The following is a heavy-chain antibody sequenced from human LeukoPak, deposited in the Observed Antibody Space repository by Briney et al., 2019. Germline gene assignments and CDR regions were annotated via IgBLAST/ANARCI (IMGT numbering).Heavy chain of an antibody. CDR3: ARDGNPWNLDV. D-gene: IGHD1-14*01. J-gene: IGHJ2*01. V-gene: IGHV4-59*01. CDR1: GGSLSSYY. CDR2: IYYSGRT. Sequence: SETLSLTCTVSGGSLSSYYWTWLRQPPGKALEWVGYIYYSGRTSYNPSLKSRVTMSVDTSKNQFSLKLSSVTAADTAVYYCARDGNPWNLDVWGRGTLVTVSS.